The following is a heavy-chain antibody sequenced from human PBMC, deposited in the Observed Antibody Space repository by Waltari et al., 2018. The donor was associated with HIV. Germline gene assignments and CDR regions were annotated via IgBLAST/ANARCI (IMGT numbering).Heavy chain of an antibody. CDR3: ARGWYYGSGSYGDY. V-gene: IGHV3-74*01. CDR1: GFPFSSYW. CDR2: INSDGSST. Sequence: EVQLVESGGGLVQPGGSLRLSCAASGFPFSSYWMHWVRQAPGKGLVWVARINSDGSSTSYADSVKGRFTISRDNAKNTLYLQMNSLRAEDTAVYYCARGWYYGSGSYGDYWGQGTLVTVSS. D-gene: IGHD3-10*01. J-gene: IGHJ4*02.